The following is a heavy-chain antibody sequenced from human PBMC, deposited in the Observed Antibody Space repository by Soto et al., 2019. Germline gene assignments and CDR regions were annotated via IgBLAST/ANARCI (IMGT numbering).Heavy chain of an antibody. V-gene: IGHV1-3*01. CDR1: GYTFTTYA. CDR3: ARTSGYYFFDY. Sequence: ASVKVSWKASGYTFTTYAMYWVRQAPGQRLEWMGWINAGNGNTKYSQKFQGRVTITRDTSASTAYMELSSLRSEDTAVYYCARTSGYYFFDYWGQGTLVTVSS. J-gene: IGHJ4*02. D-gene: IGHD3-3*01. CDR2: INAGNGNT.